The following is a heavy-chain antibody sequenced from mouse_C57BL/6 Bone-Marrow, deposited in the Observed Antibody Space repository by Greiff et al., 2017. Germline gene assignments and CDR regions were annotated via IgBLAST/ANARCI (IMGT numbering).Heavy chain of an antibody. CDR2: LDPSDSYT. V-gene: IGHV1-50*01. J-gene: IGHJ3*01. Sequence: QVQLQQPGAELVKPGASVKLSCKASGYTFTSYWMQWVKQRPGQGLEWIGELDPSDSYTNYNQKFKGKATLTVDTSSSTAYRQLSSLTSEDSAVYSCARRGDYGGFAFWGQGTLVTVSA. CDR3: ARRGDYGGFAF. CDR1: GYTFTSYW. D-gene: IGHD2-4*01.